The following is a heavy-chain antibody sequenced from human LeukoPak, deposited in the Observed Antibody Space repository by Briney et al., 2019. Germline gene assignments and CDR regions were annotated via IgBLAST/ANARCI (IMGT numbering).Heavy chain of an antibody. V-gene: IGHV4-59*01. J-gene: IGHJ6*03. D-gene: IGHD1-26*01. CDR1: GGSISSYY. Sequence: SETLSLTCTVSGGSISSYYWSWIRQPPGKGLEWIGYIYHSGSTNYNPSLKSRVTISVDTSKNQFSLKLSSVTAADTAVYYCVATEDYYYYMDVWGKGTTVTVSS. CDR2: IYHSGST. CDR3: VATEDYYYYMDV.